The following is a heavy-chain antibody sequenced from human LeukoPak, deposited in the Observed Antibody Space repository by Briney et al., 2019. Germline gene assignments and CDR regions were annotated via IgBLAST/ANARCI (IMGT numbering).Heavy chain of an antibody. CDR2: TKNRANSYTT. J-gene: IGHJ6*03. CDR3: TRLTAGRNNYYYTDV. CDR1: GFTFSDHY. Sequence: GGSLRLSCIASGFTFSDHYMDWVRQAPGQGLEWVGRTKNRANSYTTLYAASVRGRFTISRDDSKNSLYLQMSSLRTEDTAMYYCTRLTAGRNNYYYTDVWGKGTTVTVSS. V-gene: IGHV3-72*01. D-gene: IGHD1-14*01.